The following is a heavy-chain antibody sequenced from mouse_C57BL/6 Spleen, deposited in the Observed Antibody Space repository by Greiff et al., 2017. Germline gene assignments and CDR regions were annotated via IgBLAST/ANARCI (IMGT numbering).Heavy chain of an antibody. D-gene: IGHD2-4*01. CDR1: GYTFTSYW. CDR2: IYPGSGST. Sequence: QVQLQQPGAELVKPGASVKMSCKASGYTFTSYWITWVKQRPGQGLEWIGDIYPGSGSTNYNEKFKSKATLTVDTSSSTAYMQLRSLTSEDSAVYYCAREDYDYDGGYYYAMDYWGQGTSVTVSS. V-gene: IGHV1-55*01. CDR3: AREDYDYDGGYYYAMDY. J-gene: IGHJ4*01.